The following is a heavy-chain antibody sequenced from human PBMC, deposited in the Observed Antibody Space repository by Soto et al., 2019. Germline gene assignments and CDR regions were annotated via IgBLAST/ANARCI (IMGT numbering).Heavy chain of an antibody. CDR3: ARRALDCSGGSCYSHGFDY. CDR1: GGSISNYY. CDR2: VYYSGST. D-gene: IGHD2-15*01. J-gene: IGHJ4*02. Sequence: TSETLSLTCTVSGGSISNYYWSWIRQPPGKGLEWIGYVYYSGSTNYNPSLKSRVTISLDTSKDQFSLKLSSVTAADTAVYYCARRALDCSGGSCYSHGFDYWGQGTTVTVSS. V-gene: IGHV4-59*01.